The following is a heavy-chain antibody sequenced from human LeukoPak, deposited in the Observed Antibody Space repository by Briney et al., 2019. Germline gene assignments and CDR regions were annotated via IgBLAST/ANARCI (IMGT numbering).Heavy chain of an antibody. CDR1: GGSISSYY. CDR2: IYYSGST. J-gene: IGHJ3*02. V-gene: IGHV4-59*01. Sequence: SETLSLTCTVSGGSISSYYWSWIRQPPGKGLEWIGYIYYSGSTNYNPSLKSRVTISVDTSKNQFSLKLSSVTAADTAVYYCASRRYSSSWTSSDAFDIWGQGTMVTVSS. D-gene: IGHD6-13*01. CDR3: ASRRYSSSWTSSDAFDI.